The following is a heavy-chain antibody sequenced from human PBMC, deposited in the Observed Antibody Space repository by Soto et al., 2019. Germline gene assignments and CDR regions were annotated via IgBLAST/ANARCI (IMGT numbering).Heavy chain of an antibody. V-gene: IGHV4-4*07. CDR2: IYTSGST. CDR1: GGSISSYY. D-gene: IGHD3-3*01. CDR3: AREGYDFWSGYQNYGMDV. J-gene: IGHJ6*02. Sequence: SETLSLTCTVSGGSISSYYWSWIRQPAGKGLEWIGRIYTSGSTNYNPSLKSRVTISVDTSKNQFSLKLSSVTAADTAVYYCAREGYDFWSGYQNYGMDVWGQGTTVTVSS.